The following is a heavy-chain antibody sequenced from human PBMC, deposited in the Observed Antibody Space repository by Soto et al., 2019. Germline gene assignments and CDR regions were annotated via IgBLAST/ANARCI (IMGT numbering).Heavy chain of an antibody. D-gene: IGHD3-3*01. CDR1: GYTFTSYD. J-gene: IGHJ3*02. Sequence: ASVQVSCKASGYTFTSYDINWVRQATGQGLEWMGWMNPNSGNTGYAQKFQGRVTMTRNTSISTAYMELSSLRSEDTAVYYCARKKPGDVWSGYVQSPTDDFDIWCPGPMVTV. V-gene: IGHV1-8*01. CDR3: ARKKPGDVWSGYVQSPTDDFDI. CDR2: MNPNSGNT.